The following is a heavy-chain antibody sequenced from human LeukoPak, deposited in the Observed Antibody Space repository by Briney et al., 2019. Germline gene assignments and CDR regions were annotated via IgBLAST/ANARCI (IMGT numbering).Heavy chain of an antibody. CDR2: ISGSGGGT. Sequence: GGSLRLSCAASGFSFSSFAMSWVRQAPGKGLEWVAIISGSGGGTYYADSVKGRFTVSRDKAKNSLYLQMNSLRAEDTAVYYCARVLGGYDYYYYYYMDVWGKGTTVTVSS. CDR1: GFSFSSFA. CDR3: ARVLGGYDYYYYYYMDV. J-gene: IGHJ6*03. D-gene: IGHD5-12*01. V-gene: IGHV3-23*01.